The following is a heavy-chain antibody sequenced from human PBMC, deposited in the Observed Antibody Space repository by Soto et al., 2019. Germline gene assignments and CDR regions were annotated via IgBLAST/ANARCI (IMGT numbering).Heavy chain of an antibody. CDR2: ISGSGGST. J-gene: IGHJ6*02. CDR3: AKDPNWNYLVFRNYYGMDV. Sequence: GGSLRLSCAASGVTFSSYAMSWVRQAPGKGLEWVSAISGSGGSTYYADSVKGRFTISRDNSKNTLYLQMNSLRAEDTAVYYCAKDPNWNYLVFRNYYGMDVWGQGTTVTVSS. D-gene: IGHD1-7*01. V-gene: IGHV3-23*01. CDR1: GVTFSSYA.